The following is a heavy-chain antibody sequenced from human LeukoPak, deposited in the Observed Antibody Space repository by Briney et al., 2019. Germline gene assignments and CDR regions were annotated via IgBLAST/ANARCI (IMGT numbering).Heavy chain of an antibody. V-gene: IGHV1-46*01. CDR2: INPSVGIT. Sequence: RASVKVSCKASGYTFTSYYLHWVRQAPGQGFEWMGIINPSVGITRYAQKFQGRVTMTRDTSTSTVYMELSSLRSEDTAIYYCAREARNGDYFDYWGQGTLVTVSS. J-gene: IGHJ4*02. CDR1: GYTFTSYY. D-gene: IGHD3-10*01. CDR3: AREARNGDYFDY.